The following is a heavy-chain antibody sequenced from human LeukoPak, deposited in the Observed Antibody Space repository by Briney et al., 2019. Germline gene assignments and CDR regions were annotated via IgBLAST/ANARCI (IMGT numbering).Heavy chain of an antibody. Sequence: GASVKVSCKASGYTFTSYYMHWVRQAPGQGLEWMGIINPSGGSTSYAQKFQGRVTMTRDTSTSTVYMELSSLRSEDTAVYYCATNDLLAVTGGEFDYWGKGTLVTVSS. CDR3: ATNDLLAVTGGEFDY. CDR1: GYTFTSYY. D-gene: IGHD4-11*01. CDR2: INPSGGST. J-gene: IGHJ4*02. V-gene: IGHV1-46*01.